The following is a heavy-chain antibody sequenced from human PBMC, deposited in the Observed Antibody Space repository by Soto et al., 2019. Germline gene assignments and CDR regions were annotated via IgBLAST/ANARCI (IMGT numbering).Heavy chain of an antibody. J-gene: IGHJ6*04. CDR1: GSTLTELS. CDR3: ARIPSGSYYYYGMDV. D-gene: IGHD1-26*01. Sequence: ASVPVSCPVSGSTLTELSMHWVRQAPDKGLEWMGGFDPEDGETIYAQKFQGRVTMTRNTSISTAYMELSSLRSEDTAVYYCARIPSGSYYYYGMDVWGEGTTVTVSS. CDR2: FDPEDGET. V-gene: IGHV1-24*01.